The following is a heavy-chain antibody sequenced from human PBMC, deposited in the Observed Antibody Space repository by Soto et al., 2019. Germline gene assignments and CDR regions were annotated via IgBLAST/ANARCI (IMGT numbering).Heavy chain of an antibody. Sequence: SETLSLTCTVSGGSISRGDYYWSWIRQPPGKGLEWIGYIYYSGSTYYNPSLKSRVTISVDTSKNQFSLRLNSVTAADTAVYYCARSSIEPRVFMYPFDSWGQGTLVTVSS. J-gene: IGHJ4*02. D-gene: IGHD6-6*01. CDR3: ARSSIEPRVFMYPFDS. CDR1: GGSISRGDYY. CDR2: IYYSGST. V-gene: IGHV4-30-4*01.